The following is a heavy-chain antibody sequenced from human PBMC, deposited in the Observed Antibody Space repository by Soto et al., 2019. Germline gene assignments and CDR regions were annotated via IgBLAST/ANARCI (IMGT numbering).Heavy chain of an antibody. J-gene: IGHJ6*02. V-gene: IGHV3-74*01. D-gene: IGHD5-18*01. CDR2: INSDGGTT. Sequence: GGSLRLSFAASRFVFSSYWMHWVRQAPGKGLVWVSRINSDGGTTTYADSVKGRFTISRDNAKNTLYLQMNGLRAEDTAVYYCVRGSEYSKGYQYYGMDVWGQGSMVTVSS. CDR3: VRGSEYSKGYQYYGMDV. CDR1: RFVFSSYW.